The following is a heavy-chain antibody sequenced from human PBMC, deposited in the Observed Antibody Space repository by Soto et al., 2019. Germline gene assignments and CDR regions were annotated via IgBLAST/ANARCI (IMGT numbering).Heavy chain of an antibody. CDR2: ISAYNGNT. Sequence: ASVKVSCKASGYTFTSYGISWVRQAPGQGLEWMGWISAYNGNTNYVQKLQGRVTMTTDTSTSTAYMELRSLRSDDTAVYYCARAPTITIFGVVITDAFEIWGQGTMVT. V-gene: IGHV1-18*01. CDR3: ARAPTITIFGVVITDAFEI. D-gene: IGHD3-3*01. CDR1: GYTFTSYG. J-gene: IGHJ3*02.